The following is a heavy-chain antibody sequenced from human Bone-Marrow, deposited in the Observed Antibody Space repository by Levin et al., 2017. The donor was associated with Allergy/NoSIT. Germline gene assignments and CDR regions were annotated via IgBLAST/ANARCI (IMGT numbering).Heavy chain of an antibody. CDR1: GGSISNYF. V-gene: IGHV4-4*07. Sequence: SETLSLTCAVSGGSISNYFWAWIRQPAGEGLEWIGRIYTSGSTDYNPSLKSRVTMSVDTSKNQFSLKLSSVTAADTAVYYCAREHRDYVTSGYYYDYWGQGTLVTVSP. CDR3: AREHRDYVTSGYYYDY. J-gene: IGHJ4*02. CDR2: IYTSGST. D-gene: IGHD3-22*01.